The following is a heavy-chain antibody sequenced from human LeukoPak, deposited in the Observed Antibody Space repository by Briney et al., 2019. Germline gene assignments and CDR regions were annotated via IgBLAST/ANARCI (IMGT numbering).Heavy chain of an antibody. V-gene: IGHV3-23*01. CDR1: GFALTTYA. J-gene: IGHJ5*02. Sequence: GGSLRLSCAASGFALTTYAMTWVRQAPAKGLEWVSSIRIGGGSTYYADSVKGRFTISRDNSKNTLHLQMNSLRAEDTARYYGARCMVLSQGGCNWFHPGGEGTRDTVPS. CDR2: IRIGGGST. D-gene: IGHD6-13*01. CDR3: ARCMVLSQGGCNWFHP.